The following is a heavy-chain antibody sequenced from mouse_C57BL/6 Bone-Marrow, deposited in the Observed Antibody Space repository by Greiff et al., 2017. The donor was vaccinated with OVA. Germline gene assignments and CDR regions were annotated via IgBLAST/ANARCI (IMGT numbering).Heavy chain of an antibody. D-gene: IGHD2-4*01. CDR1: GFNIKDDY. CDR3: TTIYYDYDRFAY. V-gene: IGHV14-4*01. Sequence: EVQLVESGAELVRPGASVKLSCTASGFNIKDDYMHWVKQRPEQGLEWIGWIDPENGDTEYASKFQGKATITADTSSNTAYLQLSSLTSEDTAVYYCTTIYYDYDRFAYWGQGTLVTVSA. J-gene: IGHJ3*01. CDR2: IDPENGDT.